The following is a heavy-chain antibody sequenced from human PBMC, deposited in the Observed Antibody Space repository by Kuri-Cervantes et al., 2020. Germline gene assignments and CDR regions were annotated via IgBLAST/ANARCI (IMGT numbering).Heavy chain of an antibody. CDR1: GFTFGDYA. Sequence: GESLKISCTASGFTFGDYAMSWVRQAPGKGLEWVSAISGSGGSKYYADSVKGRFTISRDDSKNTLYLQMNSLRAEDTAVYYCARDQTGYQSDWGQGTLVTVSS. D-gene: IGHD1-1*01. CDR2: ISGSGGSK. J-gene: IGHJ4*02. CDR3: ARDQTGYQSD. V-gene: IGHV3-23*01.